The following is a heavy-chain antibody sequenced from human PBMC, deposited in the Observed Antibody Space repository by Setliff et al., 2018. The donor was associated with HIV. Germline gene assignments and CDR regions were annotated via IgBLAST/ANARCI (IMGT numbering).Heavy chain of an antibody. V-gene: IGHV1-3*01. J-gene: IGHJ4*02. D-gene: IGHD3-16*01. CDR1: GYTFTSYA. Sequence: ASVKVSCKASGYTFTSYAMHWVRQAPGQRLEWMGWINAGNGNTKYSQKFQGRVTMTRDTSTSTLYMELSSLRSEDTAMYYCARTQDGPGGNYFNLWGQGTLVTVSS. CDR2: INAGNGNT. CDR3: ARTQDGPGGNYFNL.